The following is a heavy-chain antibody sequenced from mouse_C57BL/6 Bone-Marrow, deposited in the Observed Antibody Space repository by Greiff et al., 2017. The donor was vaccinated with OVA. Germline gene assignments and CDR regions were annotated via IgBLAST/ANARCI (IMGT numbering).Heavy chain of an antibody. CDR1: GFNIKNTY. CDR2: IDPANGNT. J-gene: IGHJ2*01. D-gene: IGHD1-1*01. Sequence: EVKLLESVAELVRPGASVKLSCTASGFNIKNTYMHWVKQRPEQGLEWIGRIDPANGNTKYAPKFQGKATITADTTSNKAYLQLSSPTSEDTAIYYGALYYGSRGYFDYWGKGTTLTVSS. V-gene: IGHV14-3*01. CDR3: ALYYGSRGYFDY.